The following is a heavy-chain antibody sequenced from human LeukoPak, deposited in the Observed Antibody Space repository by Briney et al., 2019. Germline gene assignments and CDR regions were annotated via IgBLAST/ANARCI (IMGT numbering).Heavy chain of an antibody. CDR2: IYPGDSDT. CDR3: ARQAGGYSSGWYSSDY. V-gene: IGHV5-51*01. CDR1: GYSFTSYW. D-gene: IGHD6-19*01. J-gene: IGHJ4*02. Sequence: GESLKISCKGSGYSFTSYWIGWVRQMPGKGLEWMGIIYPGDSDTRYSPSFQGQVTISADKSISTAYLQWSSLKASDTATYYCARQAGGYSSGWYSSDYWGQGTLVTVSS.